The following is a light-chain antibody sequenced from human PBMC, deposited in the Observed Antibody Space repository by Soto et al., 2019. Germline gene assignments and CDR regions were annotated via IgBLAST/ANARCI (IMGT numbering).Light chain of an antibody. CDR1: SSDVGGYNF. V-gene: IGLV2-8*01. Sequence: QSVLTQPPSASGSPGQSVTISCTGTSSDVGGYNFVSWYQQHPGKAPKLLIYEVSKRPSGVPDRFSGSKSGNTASLTVSGLQAEDEADYYCSSYARGINVLFGGGTKLTVL. J-gene: IGLJ2*01. CDR3: SSYARGINVL. CDR2: EVS.